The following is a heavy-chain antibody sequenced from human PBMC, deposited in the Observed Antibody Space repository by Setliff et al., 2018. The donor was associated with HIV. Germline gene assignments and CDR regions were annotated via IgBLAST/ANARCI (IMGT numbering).Heavy chain of an antibody. D-gene: IGHD2-15*01. CDR3: AREYPRVAGPTPYYFDY. Sequence: ASVKVSCKASGYTFSNYGISWVRQAPGQGLEWMGWISPYNGNTNYVQKLQGRVTITTDTSTSTAYMELRSLRSEDTAVYFCAREYPRVAGPTPYYFDYWGRGTLVTVSS. J-gene: IGHJ4*02. CDR1: GYTFSNYG. V-gene: IGHV1-18*01. CDR2: ISPYNGNT.